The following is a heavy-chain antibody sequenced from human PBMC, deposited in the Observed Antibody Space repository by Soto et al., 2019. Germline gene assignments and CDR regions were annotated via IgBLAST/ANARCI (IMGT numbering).Heavy chain of an antibody. CDR2: IIPIFGTA. V-gene: IGHV1-69*01. Sequence: QVQLVQSGAEVKKPGSSVKVSCKASGGTFSRYAISWVRQAPGQGLEWMGGIIPIFGTANYAQKFQGRVTITADESTSTAYMELSSLRSEDTAVYYCARAFSNYYDSSCPSPGGAFDIWGQGTMVTVSS. CDR1: GGTFSRYA. CDR3: ARAFSNYYDSSCPSPGGAFDI. J-gene: IGHJ3*02. D-gene: IGHD3-22*01.